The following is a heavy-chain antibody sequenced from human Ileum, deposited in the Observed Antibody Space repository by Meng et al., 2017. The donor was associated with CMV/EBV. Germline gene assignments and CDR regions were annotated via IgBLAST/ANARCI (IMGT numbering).Heavy chain of an antibody. CDR1: GFTLGDYA. J-gene: IGHJ3*02. D-gene: IGHD4-23*01. V-gene: IGHV3-49*04. CDR2: IRTKGGTA. Sequence: GESPKIFCSSSGFTLGDYAMSWVRQAPGKGLEWVGFIRTKGGTAEYAAPVKGRVTISRDDAKSIAYLQMNSLKTEDTAVYYCTLFRRWEHAFDIWGQGTMVTVSS. CDR3: TLFRRWEHAFDI.